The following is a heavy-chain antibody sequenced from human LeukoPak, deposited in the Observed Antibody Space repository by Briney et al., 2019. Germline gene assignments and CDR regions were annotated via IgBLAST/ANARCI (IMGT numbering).Heavy chain of an antibody. V-gene: IGHV4-59*11. CDR2: IYYSGST. J-gene: IGHJ3*02. CDR3: ARVHDSSGYDAFDI. Sequence: SETLSLTCTVSGGSISSHYWSWIRQPPGKGLEWIGYIYYSGSTSYNPSLKSRVTISVDTSKNQFSLKLSSVTAADTAVYYCARVHDSSGYDAFDIWGQGTMVTVSS. D-gene: IGHD3-22*01. CDR1: GGSISSHY.